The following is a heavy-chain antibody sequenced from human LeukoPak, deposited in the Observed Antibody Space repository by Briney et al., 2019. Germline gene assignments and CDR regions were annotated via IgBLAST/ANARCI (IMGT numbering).Heavy chain of an antibody. CDR1: GYTFTDYY. CDR2: INPNSGGT. D-gene: IGHD6-6*01. V-gene: IGHV1-2*02. CDR3: ARARWQLVPYFDS. Sequence: ASVKVSCKASGYTFTDYYMHWMRQAHGQGLEWMGWINPNSGGTNFAQKFQGRVAMTRDTSISTAYLELGSLRSDDTAVYFCARARWQLVPYFDSWGQGTLVTVSS. J-gene: IGHJ4*02.